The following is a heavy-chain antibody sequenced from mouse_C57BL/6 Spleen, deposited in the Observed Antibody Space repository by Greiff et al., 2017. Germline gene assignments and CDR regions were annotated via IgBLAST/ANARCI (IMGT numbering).Heavy chain of an antibody. V-gene: IGHV1-82*01. D-gene: IGHD3-2*02. CDR1: GYAFSSSW. CDR3: ARRPAQATDYFDY. CDR2: IYPGDGDT. J-gene: IGHJ2*01. Sequence: VKLQESGPELVKPGASVKISCKASGYAFSSSWMNWVKQRPGKGLEWIGRIYPGDGDTNYNGKFKGKATLTADKSSSTAYMQLSSLTSEDSAVYFCARRPAQATDYFDYWGQGTTRTVSS.